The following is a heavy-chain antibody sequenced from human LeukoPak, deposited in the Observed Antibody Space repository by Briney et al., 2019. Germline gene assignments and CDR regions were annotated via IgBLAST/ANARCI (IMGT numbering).Heavy chain of an antibody. Sequence: GGSLRLSCVASGFTFSSYAMHWVRQAPGKGLEWVALISFDGSNKYYADSVKGRFTISRDNSKNTLYLQMNSLRLEDTAVYYCAKDFHIWGSFLDFWGQGTLVTVSS. CDR1: GFTFSSYA. CDR3: AKDFHIWGSFLDF. D-gene: IGHD3-16*01. J-gene: IGHJ4*02. V-gene: IGHV3-30*04. CDR2: ISFDGSNK.